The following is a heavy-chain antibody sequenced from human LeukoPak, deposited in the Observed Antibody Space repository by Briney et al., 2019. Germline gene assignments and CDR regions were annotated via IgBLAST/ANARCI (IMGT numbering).Heavy chain of an antibody. J-gene: IGHJ4*02. CDR2: IYYSGST. CDR1: GGSFSGYY. D-gene: IGHD2-15*01. CDR3: ARVYCSGGSCYSGFDY. Sequence: SETLSLTCAVYGGSFSGYYWSWIRQPPGKGLEWIGYIYYSGSTNYNPSLKSRVTISVDTSKNQFSLKLSSVTAADTAVYYCARVYCSGGSCYSGFDYWGQGTLVTVSS. V-gene: IGHV4-59*01.